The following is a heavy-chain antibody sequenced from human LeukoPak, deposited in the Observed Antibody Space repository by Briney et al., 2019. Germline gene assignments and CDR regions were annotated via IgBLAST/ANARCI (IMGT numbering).Heavy chain of an antibody. CDR1: GYTFTSYD. CDR2: ISTYNGNT. V-gene: IGHV1-8*01. CDR3: ARGRPLLTGHLRHYDY. D-gene: IGHD3-9*01. Sequence: ASVKVSCKASGYTFTSYDINWVRQATGQGLEWMGWISTYNGNTNYAQKFQGRVTITRNTSISTAYMELSSLRSEDTAVYYCARGRPLLTGHLRHYDYWGQGTLVTVSS. J-gene: IGHJ4*02.